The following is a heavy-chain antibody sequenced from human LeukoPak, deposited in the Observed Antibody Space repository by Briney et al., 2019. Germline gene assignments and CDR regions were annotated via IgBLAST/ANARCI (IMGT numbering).Heavy chain of an antibody. CDR2: IYYSGST. CDR1: GGSISSYY. Sequence: SETLSLTCTVSGGSISSYYWSWIRQPPGKGLEWIGFIYYSGSTKYNPSLKSRVTISVDTSKNQFSLKVSSVTAADTAVYYCARDESSSWYVYWGQGSLVTVSS. D-gene: IGHD6-13*01. CDR3: ARDESSSWYVY. V-gene: IGHV4-59*01. J-gene: IGHJ4*02.